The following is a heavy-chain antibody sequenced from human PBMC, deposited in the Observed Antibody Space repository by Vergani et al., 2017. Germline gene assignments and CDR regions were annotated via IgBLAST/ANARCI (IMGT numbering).Heavy chain of an antibody. CDR2: ISSSSSYI. V-gene: IGHV3-21*01. J-gene: IGHJ6*03. D-gene: IGHD6-6*01. CDR3: ASLGAYSSSDFYYYYMDV. Sequence: EVQLVESGGGLVKPGGSLRLSCAASGFTFSSYSMNWVRQAPGKGLEWVSSISSSSSYIYYADSVKGRFTISRDNAKNSLYLQMNSLRAEDTAVYYCASLGAYSSSDFYYYYMDVWGKGTTVTVSS. CDR1: GFTFSSYS.